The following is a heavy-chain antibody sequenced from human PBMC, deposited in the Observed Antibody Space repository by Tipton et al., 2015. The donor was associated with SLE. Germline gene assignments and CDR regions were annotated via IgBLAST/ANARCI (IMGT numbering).Heavy chain of an antibody. J-gene: IGHJ6*03. CDR2: INHSGST. CDR3: ARGPGIERNYYYYYYMDA. Sequence: TLSLTCAVYGGSFSGYYWSWIRQTPGKGLEWIGEINHSGSTNYNPSLKSRVTISVDTSKNQFSLKLGSVTAADTAMYYCARGPGIERNYYYYYYMDAWGKGTTVTVSS. CDR1: GGSFSGYY. V-gene: IGHV4-34*01. D-gene: IGHD3-10*01.